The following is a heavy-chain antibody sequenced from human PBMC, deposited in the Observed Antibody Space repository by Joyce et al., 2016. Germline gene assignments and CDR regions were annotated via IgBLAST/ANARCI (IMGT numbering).Heavy chain of an antibody. D-gene: IGHD6-13*01. CDR1: GFTFRRNA. J-gene: IGHJ4*02. V-gene: IGHV3-23*01. Sequence: EVQLLESGGDLVQPGGSLRLSCEASGFTFRRNAMTWVRQAPGKGLEWVGSLSSDVFTTYDAGSVKGRFTISRDESKNTLYLQMNSLRAEDTALYYCAKGRGSSWSVVYFDFWGQGTQVTVSS. CDR2: LSSDVFTT. CDR3: AKGRGSSWSVVYFDF.